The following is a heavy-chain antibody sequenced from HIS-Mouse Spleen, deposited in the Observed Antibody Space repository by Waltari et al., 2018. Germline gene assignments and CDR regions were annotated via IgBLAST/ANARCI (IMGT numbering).Heavy chain of an antibody. V-gene: IGHV4-39*07. Sequence: QLQLQESGPGLVKPSETLSLTCTVSGGSISSSRYLWGWFRPPPGKGLEWIGSIYYSGSTYYNPSLKSRVTISVDTSKNQFSLKLSSVTAADTAVYYCAREIPYSSSWYDWYFDLWGRGTLVTVSS. CDR1: GGSISSSRYL. CDR3: AREIPYSSSWYDWYFDL. J-gene: IGHJ2*01. D-gene: IGHD6-13*01. CDR2: IYYSGST.